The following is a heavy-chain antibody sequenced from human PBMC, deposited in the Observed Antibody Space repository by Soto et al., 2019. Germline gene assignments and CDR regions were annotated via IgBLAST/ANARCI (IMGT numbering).Heavy chain of an antibody. V-gene: IGHV1-2*04. CDR3: ARDQEDSPYGMDV. J-gene: IGHJ6*02. CDR1: GYTFTGYY. CDR2: INPNSGGT. Sequence: ASVKVSCKASGYTFTGYYMHWVRQAPGQGLEWMGWINPNSGGTNYARKFQGWVTMTRDTSISTAYMELSRLRSDDTAVYYCARDQEDSPYGMDVWGQGTTVTVSS.